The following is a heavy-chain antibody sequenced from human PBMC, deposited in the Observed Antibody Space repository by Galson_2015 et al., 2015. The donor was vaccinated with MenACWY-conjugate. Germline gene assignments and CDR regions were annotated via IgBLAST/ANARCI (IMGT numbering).Heavy chain of an antibody. D-gene: IGHD1-14*01. V-gene: IGHV3-30*07. J-gene: IGHJ4*02. Sequence: DSVKGRFTISRDNFKNSLFLEMNSLRAEDTAVYYCARDPAFTGFDHWGQGVLVTVSS. CDR3: ARDPAFTGFDH.